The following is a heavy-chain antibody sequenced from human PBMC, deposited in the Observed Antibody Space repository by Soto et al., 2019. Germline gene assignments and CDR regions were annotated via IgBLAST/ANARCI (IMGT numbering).Heavy chain of an antibody. CDR3: ARDKRDRQWLVLGQTD. Sequence: SETLSLTCTVSGGSISSYYWSWIRQPPGKGLEWIGYIYYSGSTNYNPSLKSRVTISVDTSKNQFSLKLSSVTAADTAVYYCARDKRDRQWLVLGQTDWGQGTLVTVSS. CDR2: IYYSGST. CDR1: GGSISSYY. V-gene: IGHV4-59*01. D-gene: IGHD6-19*01. J-gene: IGHJ4*02.